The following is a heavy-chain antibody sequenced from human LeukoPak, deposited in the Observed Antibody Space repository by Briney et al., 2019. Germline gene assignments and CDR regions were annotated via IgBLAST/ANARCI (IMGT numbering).Heavy chain of an antibody. D-gene: IGHD3-16*01. V-gene: IGHV4-38-2*01. J-gene: IGHJ4*02. CDR3: AVHHLGDRGGEQFDY. Sequence: KPSGTLSLTCAVSGGSISSGYYWGWIRQPPGKGLEWIGSIYHSGSTYYNPSLKSRVTISVDTSKNQFSLKLSSVTAAGTAVYYCAVHHLGDRGGEQFDYWGQGTLVTVSS. CDR1: GGSISSGYY. CDR2: IYHSGST.